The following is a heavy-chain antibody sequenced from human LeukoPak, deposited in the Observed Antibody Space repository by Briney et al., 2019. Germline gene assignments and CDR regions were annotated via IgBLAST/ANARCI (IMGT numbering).Heavy chain of an antibody. Sequence: PGGSLRLSCAASGFTVSSNYMSWVRQAPGKGLEWVSVIYSGGSTYYADSVKGRFTISRGNSKNTLYLQMNSLRAEDTAVYYCARFRFLEWYFDYWGQGTLVTVSS. V-gene: IGHV3-53*01. CDR3: ARFRFLEWYFDY. CDR2: IYSGGST. CDR1: GFTVSSNY. J-gene: IGHJ4*02. D-gene: IGHD3-3*01.